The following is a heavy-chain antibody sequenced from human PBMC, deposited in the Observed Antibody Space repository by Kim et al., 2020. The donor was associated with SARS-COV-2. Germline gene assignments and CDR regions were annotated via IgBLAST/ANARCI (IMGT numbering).Heavy chain of an antibody. V-gene: IGHV1-69*06. CDR1: GGTFSSYA. CDR2: IIPIFGTA. Sequence: SVKVSCKASGGTFSSYAISWVRQAPGQGLEWMGGIIPIFGTANYAQNFQGRVTITADKSTSTAYMELSSLRAEDSAVYYCARGGYSSSWYGDYWGQGSLVTVSS. D-gene: IGHD6-13*01. CDR3: ARGGYSSSWYGDY. J-gene: IGHJ4*02.